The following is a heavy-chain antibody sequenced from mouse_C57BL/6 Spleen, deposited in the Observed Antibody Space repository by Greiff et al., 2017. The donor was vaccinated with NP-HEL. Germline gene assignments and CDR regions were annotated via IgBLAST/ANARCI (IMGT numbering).Heavy chain of an antibody. J-gene: IGHJ1*03. V-gene: IGHV5-6*01. D-gene: IGHD4-1*01. Sequence: EVMLVESGGDLVKPGGSLKLSCAASGFTFSSYGMSWVRQTPDKRLEWVATISSGGSYTYYPDSVKGRFTISRDNAKNTLYLQMSSLKSEDTAMYYCASNWERYFDVWGTGTTVTVSS. CDR1: GFTFSSYG. CDR2: ISSGGSYT. CDR3: ASNWERYFDV.